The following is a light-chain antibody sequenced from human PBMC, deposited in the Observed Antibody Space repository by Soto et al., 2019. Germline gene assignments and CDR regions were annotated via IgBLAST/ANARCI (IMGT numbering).Light chain of an antibody. Sequence: VFTQSPSTLSLSPGERATLSCRASQSVSSYLAWYQQKPGQAPRLLIYDASNRATGIPARFSGSGSGTDFTLTISSLEPEDFAVHYCQQRSNWRFTFGPGTKVDIK. CDR1: QSVSSY. V-gene: IGKV3-11*01. CDR2: DAS. J-gene: IGKJ3*01. CDR3: QQRSNWRFT.